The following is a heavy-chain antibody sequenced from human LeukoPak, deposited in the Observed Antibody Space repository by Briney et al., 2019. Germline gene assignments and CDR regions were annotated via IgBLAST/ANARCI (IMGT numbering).Heavy chain of an antibody. CDR2: IYTSGST. J-gene: IGHJ3*02. D-gene: IGHD3-22*01. Sequence: SETLSLTCTVSGGSISSGSYYWSWIRQPAGKGLEWIVRIYTSGSTNYNPSLKSRVTISVDTSKNQFSLKLSSVTAADTAVYYCARAPEQYYYDSSGYSAFDIWGQGTMVTVSS. CDR1: GGSISSGSYY. V-gene: IGHV4-61*02. CDR3: ARAPEQYYYDSSGYSAFDI.